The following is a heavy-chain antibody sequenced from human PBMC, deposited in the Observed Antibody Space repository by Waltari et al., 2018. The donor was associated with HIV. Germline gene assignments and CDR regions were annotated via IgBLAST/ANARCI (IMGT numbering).Heavy chain of an antibody. Sequence: EVQLLESGGGLVQPGGSLRLSCKASGFNFRNFAMSWVRQAPGKGPEWVSALCRSGSTAAYADYVKGRFTISRDFSNNTLFLQMNNLRAEDTAVYFCAKSMRDLRPSAFDVWGQGTMVAISS. CDR2: LCRSGSTA. J-gene: IGHJ3*01. V-gene: IGHV3-23*01. CDR1: GFNFRNFA. D-gene: IGHD2-8*01. CDR3: AKSMRDLRPSAFDV.